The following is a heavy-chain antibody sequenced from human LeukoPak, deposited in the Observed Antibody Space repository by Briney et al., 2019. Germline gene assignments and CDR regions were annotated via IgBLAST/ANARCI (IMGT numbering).Heavy chain of an antibody. Sequence: GGSLRLSCAASGFTFSSYSMNWIRQAPGKGLEWVSSISSSSSYIYYADSVKGRFTISRDNAKNSLYLQMNSLRAEDTAVYYCARDAIVVVAALDYWGQGTLVTVSS. CDR1: GFTFSSYS. J-gene: IGHJ4*02. V-gene: IGHV3-21*01. CDR3: ARDAIVVVAALDY. CDR2: ISSSSSYI. D-gene: IGHD2-15*01.